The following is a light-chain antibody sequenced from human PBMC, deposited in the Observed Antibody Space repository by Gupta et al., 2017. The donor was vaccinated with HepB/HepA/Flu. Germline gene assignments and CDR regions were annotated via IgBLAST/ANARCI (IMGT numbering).Light chain of an antibody. CDR3: AAWDDSLSGHVV. CDR1: RSNIGSNY. V-gene: IGLV1-47*01. CDR2: RNN. Sequence: QSVLTQPPSPSGTPGQRVPISCSGSRSNIGSNYVYWYQQLPGTAPKLLIYRNNQRPSGVPDRFSGSKSGTSASLAISGLRSEDEADYYCAAWDDSLSGHVVFGGGTKLTVL. J-gene: IGLJ2*01.